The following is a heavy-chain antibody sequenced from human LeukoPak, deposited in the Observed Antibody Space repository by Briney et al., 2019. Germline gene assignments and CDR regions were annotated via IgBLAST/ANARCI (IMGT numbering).Heavy chain of an antibody. J-gene: IGHJ4*02. CDR1: GGTFSSYA. Sequence: LVKVSCKASGGTFSSYAISWVRQAPGQGLEWMGGIIPIFGTANYAQKLQGRVTITADESTRTAYMELSRLRSEDTAVYYCARGTDGYLNYWGQGTLVTVSS. V-gene: IGHV1-69*13. CDR3: ARGTDGYLNY. CDR2: IIPIFGTA. D-gene: IGHD3-10*01.